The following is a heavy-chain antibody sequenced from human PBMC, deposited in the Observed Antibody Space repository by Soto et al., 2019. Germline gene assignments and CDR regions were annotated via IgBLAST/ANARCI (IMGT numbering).Heavy chain of an antibody. J-gene: IGHJ5*02. V-gene: IGHV4-4*07. Sequence: QVQLQESGPGLMKPSETLSLTCTVSGASISGFYWSWIRKSAGKGLEWIGRIYATGTTDYNPSLKSRVMMSVDTSKKQFSLKLRSVTAADTAVYYCVRDGTKTLRDWFDPWGQGISVTVSS. CDR2: IYATGTT. D-gene: IGHD1-1*01. CDR3: VRDGTKTLRDWFDP. CDR1: GASISGFY.